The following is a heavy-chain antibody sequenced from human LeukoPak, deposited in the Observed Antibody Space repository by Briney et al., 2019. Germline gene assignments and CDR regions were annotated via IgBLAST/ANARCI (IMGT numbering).Heavy chain of an antibody. CDR3: AKVRRITMIVVVTYPLDY. Sequence: PGGSLRLSCAASGFTFSSYAMSWVRLAPGKGLEWVSAISGSGGSTYYADSVKGRFTISRDNSKNTLYLQMNSLRAEDTAVYYCAKVRRITMIVVVTYPLDYWGQGTLVTVSS. V-gene: IGHV3-23*01. CDR2: ISGSGGST. J-gene: IGHJ4*02. CDR1: GFTFSSYA. D-gene: IGHD3-22*01.